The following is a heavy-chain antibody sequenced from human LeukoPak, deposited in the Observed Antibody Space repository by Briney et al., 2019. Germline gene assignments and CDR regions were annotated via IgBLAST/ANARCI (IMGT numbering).Heavy chain of an antibody. V-gene: IGHV3-15*01. CDR3: TTVARLVDTAMVDY. CDR1: GFTFSNAW. Sequence: GGSLRLSCAASGFTFSNAWMNWVRQAPGKGLEWVGRIKSKTDGGTTDYVAPVKGRFTISRDDSKNTLYLQMNSLKTEDTAVYYCTTVARLVDTAMVDYWGQGTLVTVSS. CDR2: IKSKTDGGTT. D-gene: IGHD5-18*01. J-gene: IGHJ4*02.